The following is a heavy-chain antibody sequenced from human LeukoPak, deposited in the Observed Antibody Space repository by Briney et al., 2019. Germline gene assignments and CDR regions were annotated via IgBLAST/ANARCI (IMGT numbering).Heavy chain of an antibody. CDR2: INVDGTTT. CDR3: ARLGRNFELGIY. D-gene: IGHD3-9*01. Sequence: QPGGSLRLSCAASGFAFNTHWMHWVRQAPGKGLVWVSRINVDGTTTTYTDSVKGRFTISRDNAKNTLYLQMDSLSAEDTAVYYCARLGRNFELGIYWGQGTLVTVSS. CDR1: GFAFNTHW. V-gene: IGHV3-74*01. J-gene: IGHJ4*02.